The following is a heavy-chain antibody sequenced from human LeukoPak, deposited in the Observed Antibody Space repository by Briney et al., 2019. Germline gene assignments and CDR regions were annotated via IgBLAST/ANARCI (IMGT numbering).Heavy chain of an antibody. CDR1: GYTFTSYD. J-gene: IGHJ3*02. D-gene: IGHD6-19*01. Sequence: ASVKVSCKASGYTFTSYDINWVRQATGQGLEWMGWMNPITGNTGYAQKFQGRVTISKNTSISTAYMELSSLRSDDTAVYYCASDSGDAFDIWGQGTMVTVSS. V-gene: IGHV1-8*03. CDR3: ASDSGDAFDI. CDR2: MNPITGNT.